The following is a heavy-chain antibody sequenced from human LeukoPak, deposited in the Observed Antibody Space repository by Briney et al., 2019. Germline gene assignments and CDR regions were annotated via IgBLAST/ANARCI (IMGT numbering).Heavy chain of an antibody. V-gene: IGHV4-4*07. Sequence: SETRSLTCIVSGGSISDNYWSWIRQPAGKGLEWIGRIYSTGSINYSPSLKSRVTMSVDTSKNHFSLTLTSVSAADTAVYYCARGGAMTGYYDSWGQGTLVTVSS. J-gene: IGHJ5*01. CDR1: GGSISDNY. CDR3: ARGGAMTGYYDS. CDR2: IYSTGSI. D-gene: IGHD3-9*01.